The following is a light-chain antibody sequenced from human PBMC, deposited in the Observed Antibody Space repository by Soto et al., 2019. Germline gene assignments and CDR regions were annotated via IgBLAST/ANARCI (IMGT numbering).Light chain of an antibody. CDR3: TSPTGSSTLV. Sequence: QSVLTQPASVSGSPGQSISISCTGSISDVGGSNYVSWYQQHPGKAPKLLIYGATGRPSGISDRFSGSKSGTTASLTISGLQADDEADYYRTSPTGSSTLVFGSGTKVTVL. CDR2: GAT. CDR1: ISDVGGSNY. V-gene: IGLV2-14*03. J-gene: IGLJ1*01.